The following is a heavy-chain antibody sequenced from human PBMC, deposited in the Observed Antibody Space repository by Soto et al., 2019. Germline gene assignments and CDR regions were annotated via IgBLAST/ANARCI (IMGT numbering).Heavy chain of an antibody. D-gene: IGHD3-10*01. J-gene: IGHJ6*02. Sequence: ASVKVSCKASGYTFTSYAMHWVRQAPGQGLEWLGWINTHNGNTNYAQNLQGRVIMTADTSTSTAYMELRSLRSDDTAIYYCTREGSAPYYYYGMDAWGQGTTVTVS. CDR1: GYTFTSYA. V-gene: IGHV1-18*01. CDR3: TREGSAPYYYYGMDA. CDR2: INTHNGNT.